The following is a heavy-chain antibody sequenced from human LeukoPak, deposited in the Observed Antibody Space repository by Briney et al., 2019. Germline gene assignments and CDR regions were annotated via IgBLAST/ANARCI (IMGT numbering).Heavy chain of an antibody. CDR3: ARSSVWGGYPFDY. Sequence: KPSETLSLTCAVYGGSFSGYYWSWIRQPPGKGLEWIGEINHSGSTNYNPSLKSRVTISVDTSKNQFSLKLSSVTAADTAVYYCARSSVWGGYPFDYWGQGTLVTVSS. CDR2: INHSGST. D-gene: IGHD3-3*01. J-gene: IGHJ4*02. CDR1: GGSFSGYY. V-gene: IGHV4-34*01.